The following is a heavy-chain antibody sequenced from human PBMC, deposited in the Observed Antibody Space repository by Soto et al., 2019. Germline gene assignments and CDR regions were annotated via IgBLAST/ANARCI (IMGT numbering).Heavy chain of an antibody. Sequence: GGSVKVSFKASGYPFTGYYMHLVRQAPGQGLEWMGWINPNSGGTNYAQKFQGRVTMTRDTSISTAYMELSRLRSDDTAVYYCARRVGCTNGVCSRGYFDYWGQGTMVTVSS. V-gene: IGHV1-2*02. J-gene: IGHJ4*02. D-gene: IGHD2-8*01. CDR1: GYPFTGYY. CDR2: INPNSGGT. CDR3: ARRVGCTNGVCSRGYFDY.